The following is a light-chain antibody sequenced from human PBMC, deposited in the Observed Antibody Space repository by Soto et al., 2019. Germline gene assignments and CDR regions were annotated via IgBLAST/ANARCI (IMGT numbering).Light chain of an antibody. Sequence: EIVMTQSPATLSVSPGERATLSCRASQSVSSNLAWYQQKPGQAPRLLIYGASTRATGIPARFSGGGSGTECTLTISSLLSEDFAVYYCKQYNNCQPFTFGHGTKLEIK. J-gene: IGKJ2*01. CDR3: KQYNNCQPFT. V-gene: IGKV3-15*01. CDR1: QSVSSN. CDR2: GAS.